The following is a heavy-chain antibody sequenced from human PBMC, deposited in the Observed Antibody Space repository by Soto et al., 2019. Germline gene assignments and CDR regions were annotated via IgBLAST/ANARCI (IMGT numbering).Heavy chain of an antibody. CDR1: GYTFTSYA. J-gene: IGHJ6*02. V-gene: IGHV1-3*01. D-gene: IGHD6-19*01. CDR3: ARLPGIAVAGTGMDV. CDR2: INAGNGNT. Sequence: ASVKVSCKASGYTFTSYAMHWVRQAPGQRLEWMGWINAGNGNTKYSQKFQGRVTITRDTSASTAYMELSSLGSEDTAVYYCARLPGIAVAGTGMDVWGQGTTVTVSS.